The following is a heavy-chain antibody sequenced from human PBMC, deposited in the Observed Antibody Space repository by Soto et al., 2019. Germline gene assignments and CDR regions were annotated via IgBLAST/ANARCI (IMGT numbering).Heavy chain of an antibody. CDR1: GGTFSSYA. CDR2: ISANNGNT. D-gene: IGHD6-19*01. J-gene: IGHJ3*02. V-gene: IGHV1-18*01. CDR3: ARLAVAGGRGAFDI. Sequence: GASVKVSCKASGGTFSSYAICWVRQAPGQGLEWMGWISANNGNTNYAQKLQGRVTMTTDTSTSTAYMELRSLRSDDTAVYYCARLAVAGGRGAFDIWGQGTMVTVSS.